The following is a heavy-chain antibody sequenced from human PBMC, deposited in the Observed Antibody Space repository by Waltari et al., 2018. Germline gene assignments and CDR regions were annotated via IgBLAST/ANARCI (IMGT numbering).Heavy chain of an antibody. CDR1: GYTFTSYD. Sequence: QVQLVQSGAEVKKPGASVKVSCKASGYTFTSYDTNWVRQATRQGLEGMGWMNPNSGNTGYAQKCQGRVTMTRNTSISTAYMELGSLRSEDTAVYYCARAIRSSGWKGDFDYWGQGTLVTVSS. J-gene: IGHJ4*02. CDR2: MNPNSGNT. D-gene: IGHD6-19*01. V-gene: IGHV1-8*02. CDR3: ARAIRSSGWKGDFDY.